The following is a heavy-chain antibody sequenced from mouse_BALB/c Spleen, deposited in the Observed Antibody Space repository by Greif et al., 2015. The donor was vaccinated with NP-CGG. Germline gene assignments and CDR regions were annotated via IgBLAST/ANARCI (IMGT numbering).Heavy chain of an antibody. Sequence: VQLQQPGAELVKPGASVKLSCTASGFNIKDTYMHWVKQRPEQGLEWIGRIDPANGNTKYDPKFQGKATITADTSSNTAYLQLSSLTSEDTAVYYCATVYGPYYAMDYWGQGTSVTVSS. CDR2: IDPANGNT. V-gene: IGHV14-3*02. J-gene: IGHJ4*01. CDR1: GFNIKDTY. CDR3: ATVYGPYYAMDY. D-gene: IGHD1-2*01.